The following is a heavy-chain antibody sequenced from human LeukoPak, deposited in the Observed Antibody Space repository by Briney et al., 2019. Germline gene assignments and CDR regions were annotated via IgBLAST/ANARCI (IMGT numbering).Heavy chain of an antibody. CDR3: ATDNIVGATTGFDY. D-gene: IGHD1-26*01. CDR2: INPNSGGT. J-gene: IGHJ4*02. CDR1: GYTFTGYY. Sequence: ASVKVSCKASGYTFTGYYMHWVRQAPGQGLEWMGWINPNSGGTNYAQKFQGRVTMTRDTSISTAYMELSSLRSEDTAVYYCATDNIVGATTGFDYWGQGTLVTVSS. V-gene: IGHV1-2*02.